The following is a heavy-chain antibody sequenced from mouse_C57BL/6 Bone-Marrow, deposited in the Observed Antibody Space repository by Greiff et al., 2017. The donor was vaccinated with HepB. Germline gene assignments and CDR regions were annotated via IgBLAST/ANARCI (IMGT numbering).Heavy chain of an antibody. Sequence: EVQVVESGGGLVKPGGSLKLSCAASGFTFSSYTMSWVRQTPEKRLEWVATISGGGGNTYYPDSVKGRFTISRDNAKNTLYLQMSSLRSEDTALYYCARPHYYGSITWFAYWGQGTLVTVSA. J-gene: IGHJ3*01. D-gene: IGHD1-1*01. CDR1: GFTFSSYT. V-gene: IGHV5-9*01. CDR3: ARPHYYGSITWFAY. CDR2: ISGGGGNT.